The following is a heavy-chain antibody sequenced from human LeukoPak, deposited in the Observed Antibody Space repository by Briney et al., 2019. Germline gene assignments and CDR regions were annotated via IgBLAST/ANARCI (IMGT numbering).Heavy chain of an antibody. CDR3: ALALVSLQNIAGAGSTGACTM. V-gene: IGHV3-48*02. CDR1: GFTFSRYS. J-gene: IGHJ3*02. Sequence: PGGSLRLSCAASGFTFSRYSMNWVRQAPGKGLEWVSYISSSSSTLYYAASVKGRFTISSDNAKNSLYLQMNSLRDEDTDVYYCALALVSLQNIAGAGSTGACTMWGQGTMVTVSS. D-gene: IGHD6-19*01. CDR2: ISSSSSTL.